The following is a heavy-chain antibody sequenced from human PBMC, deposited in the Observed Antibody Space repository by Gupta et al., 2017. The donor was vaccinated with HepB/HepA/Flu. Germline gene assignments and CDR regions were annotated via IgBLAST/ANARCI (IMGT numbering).Heavy chain of an antibody. V-gene: IGHV4-59*01. CDR3: ARGAVAIYSYYYMDV. J-gene: IGHJ6*03. D-gene: IGHD2-2*02. Sequence: QVQLPESGPGLVKPSETLSLTCTVSGGSISSYFWSWLRQPPGKGLGWIGYIYYSGSTNYNPSLKSRVAMSVDTSKNQVSLKLSSMTAADTAVYYCARGAVAIYSYYYMDVWGKGTTVTVSS. CDR1: GGSISSYF. CDR2: IYYSGST.